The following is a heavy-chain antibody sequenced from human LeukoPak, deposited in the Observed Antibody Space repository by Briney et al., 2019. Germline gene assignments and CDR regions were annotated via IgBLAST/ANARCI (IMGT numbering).Heavy chain of an antibody. D-gene: IGHD3-3*01. Sequence: SETLSLTCTVTGGSISSDYWSWIRQPAGKGLEWIGRICSTGSTNYNPSLKSRVTISVDTSKNKFSLKLSSVTAADTAVYYCARDYDGTCLQWGQGTLVTVSS. CDR2: ICSTGST. CDR3: ARDYDGTCLQ. J-gene: IGHJ4*02. V-gene: IGHV4-4*07. CDR1: GGSISSDY.